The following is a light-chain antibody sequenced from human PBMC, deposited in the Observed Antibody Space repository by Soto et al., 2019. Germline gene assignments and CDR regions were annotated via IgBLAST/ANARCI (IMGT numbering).Light chain of an antibody. CDR2: GAS. CDR1: QSVNSNF. Sequence: EMVLTQSPGTLSLSTGERAALSCRASQSVNSNFLAWYQQKPGQAPRLLIYGASSRASGIPDRFSGSGSGTEFTLTISRLEPEDFAVYFCQQYSDSVLSFGGGTKVDIK. J-gene: IGKJ4*01. V-gene: IGKV3-20*01. CDR3: QQYSDSVLS.